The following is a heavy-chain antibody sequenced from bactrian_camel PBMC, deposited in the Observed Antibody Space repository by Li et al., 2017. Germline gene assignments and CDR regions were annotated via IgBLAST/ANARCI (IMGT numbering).Heavy chain of an antibody. D-gene: IGHD1*01. CDR1: GVASEKYC. Sequence: QLVESGGGLVQPGGSLRLSCEISGVASEKYCIAWFRQTPGKEREYVAFIDSFGKLRYAEFAKDLFTISMDDARNTLYLQMDHLKPEDTAMYYCTADLIRSERGRCETNSWGQGTQVTVS. V-gene: IGHV3S60*01. J-gene: IGHJ6*01. CDR2: IDSFGKL. CDR3: TADLIRSERGRCETNS.